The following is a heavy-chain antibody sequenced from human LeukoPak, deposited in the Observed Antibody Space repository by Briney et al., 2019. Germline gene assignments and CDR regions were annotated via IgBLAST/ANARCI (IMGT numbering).Heavy chain of an antibody. CDR3: ARGGSGSYFSWLDP. CDR1: GYTFTGYY. CDR2: VNPNSGGT. D-gene: IGHD3-10*01. Sequence: ASVKVSCNASGYTFTGYYIHWVRQAPGQGLECVGWVNPNSGGTNYAQKFQGRVTMTRDTSISTAYVELSRLRSDDTAVYYCARGGSGSYFSWLDPWGQGTLVTVSS. V-gene: IGHV1-2*02. J-gene: IGHJ5*02.